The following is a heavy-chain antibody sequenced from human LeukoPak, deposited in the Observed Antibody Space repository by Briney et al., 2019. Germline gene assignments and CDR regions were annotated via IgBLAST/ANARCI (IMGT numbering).Heavy chain of an antibody. Sequence: GGSLRLSCAASGFTFSSYGMHWVRQAPGKGLEWVAFIRYDGSNKYYADSVKGRFTISRDNSKNTLYLQMNSLRAEDTAVYYCAKPDYYDSSGPDYWGQGTLVTVSS. CDR3: AKPDYYDSSGPDY. CDR1: GFTFSSYG. D-gene: IGHD3-22*01. CDR2: IRYDGSNK. V-gene: IGHV3-30*02. J-gene: IGHJ4*02.